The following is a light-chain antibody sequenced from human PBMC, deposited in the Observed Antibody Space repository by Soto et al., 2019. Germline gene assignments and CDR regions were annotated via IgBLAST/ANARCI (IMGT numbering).Light chain of an antibody. CDR2: KNN. V-gene: IGLV1-47*01. Sequence: QSVLTQPPSASGTPGQRVTISCSGSSSNIGSHNIYWYQQLPGTAPLLLIYKNNQRPSGVPDRFSGSKSGTSASLAISGLRSEDEADYYCAVWDDSLSGRVFGGGTKLTVL. CDR3: AVWDDSLSGRV. CDR1: SSNIGSHN. J-gene: IGLJ2*01.